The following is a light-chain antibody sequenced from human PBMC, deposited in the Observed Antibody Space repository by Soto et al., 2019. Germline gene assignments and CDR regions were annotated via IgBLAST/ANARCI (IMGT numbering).Light chain of an antibody. CDR1: QSVSSSH. J-gene: IGKJ1*01. CDR2: SAS. Sequence: EIVMTQSPGTLSLSPGERATLSCRASQSVSSSHLAWYQQKPGQALRLLIYSASSRATGIPDRFSGSGSGTDFTLTISRLEPEDFAVYYCQRYGGFGQGTKVDIK. CDR3: QRYGG. V-gene: IGKV3-20*01.